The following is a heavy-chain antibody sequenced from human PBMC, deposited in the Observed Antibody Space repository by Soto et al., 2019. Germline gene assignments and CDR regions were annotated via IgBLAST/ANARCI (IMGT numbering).Heavy chain of an antibody. D-gene: IGHD6-13*01. CDR1: GGSISSYY. V-gene: IGHV4-59*08. CDR3: ARSARIAAAGWFDP. Sequence: QVQLQESGPGLVKPPETLSLTCTVSGGSISSYYWSWIRQPPGKGLEWIGYIYYSGSTNYNPSLKSRVTISVDTSKNQFSLKLSSVTAADTAVYYCARSARIAAAGWFDPWGQGTLVTVSS. CDR2: IYYSGST. J-gene: IGHJ5*02.